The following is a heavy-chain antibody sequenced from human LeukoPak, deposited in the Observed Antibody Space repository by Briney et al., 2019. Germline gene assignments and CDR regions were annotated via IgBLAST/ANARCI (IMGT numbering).Heavy chain of an antibody. CDR2: IYYSGST. CDR3: ARDRWNSLYYYYYYGMDV. D-gene: IGHD1/OR15-1a*01. J-gene: IGHJ6*02. Sequence: SETLSLTCTVSGGSISSYYWSWIRQPPGKGLEWIGYIYYSGSTNYNPSLKSRVTISVDTSKNQFSLKLSSVTADDTAVYYCARDRWNSLYYYYYYGMDVWGQGTTVTVSS. V-gene: IGHV4-59*01. CDR1: GGSISSYY.